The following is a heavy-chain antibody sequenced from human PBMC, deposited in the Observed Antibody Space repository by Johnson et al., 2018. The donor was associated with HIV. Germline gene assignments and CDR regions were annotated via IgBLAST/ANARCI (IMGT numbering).Heavy chain of an antibody. CDR3: ARGRSGILILDDAFDI. D-gene: IGHD1-14*01. V-gene: IGHV3-66*01. Sequence: EVQLVESGGGLVQPGGSLRLSCAASGFTFSSNYMSWVRQAPGKGLEWVSVIYTGGNTYYANSVKDRFTISRDISKNTLYLEMNIMRAEDTAVYYCARGRSGILILDDAFDIWGQGTMVTVSS. J-gene: IGHJ3*02. CDR2: IYTGGNT. CDR1: GFTFSSNY.